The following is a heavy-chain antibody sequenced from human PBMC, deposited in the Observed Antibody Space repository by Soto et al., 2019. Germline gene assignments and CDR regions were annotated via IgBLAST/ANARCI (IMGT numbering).Heavy chain of an antibody. CDR2: ISHTGSA. J-gene: IGHJ4*02. CDR3: ARISYSYGNRHFDY. Sequence: SETLPLTCVCSGYSISIGQYWGWIRQPPGKGLEWIGSISHTGSAYYNPSLKSRVTISVDTSKNQFSLKLSSVTAADTAVFYCARISYSYGNRHFDYWGQGTLVTVSS. D-gene: IGHD5-18*01. V-gene: IGHV4-38-2*01. CDR1: GYSISIGQY.